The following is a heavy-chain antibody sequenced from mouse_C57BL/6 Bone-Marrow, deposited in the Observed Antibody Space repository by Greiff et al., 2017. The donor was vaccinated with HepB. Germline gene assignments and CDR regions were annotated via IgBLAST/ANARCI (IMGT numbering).Heavy chain of an antibody. V-gene: IGHV1-53*01. CDR2: INPSNGGT. CDR1: GYTFTSYW. Sequence: QVQLQQPGTELVKPGASVKLSCKASGYTFTSYWMHWVKQRPGQGLEWIGNINPSNGGTNYNEKFKSKATLTVDKSSSTAYMQLSSLTSEDTAVYYWARAGVLRRYWYFDVWGTGTTVTVSS. CDR3: ARAGVLRRYWYFDV. D-gene: IGHD2-4*01. J-gene: IGHJ1*03.